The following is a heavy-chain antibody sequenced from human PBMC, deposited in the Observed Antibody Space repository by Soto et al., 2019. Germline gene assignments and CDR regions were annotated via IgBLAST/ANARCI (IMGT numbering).Heavy chain of an antibody. CDR1: GFTFSGYA. J-gene: IGHJ6*02. V-gene: IGHV3-30-3*01. CDR2: ISFDGSNK. D-gene: IGHD4-17*01. Sequence: TGGSLRLSCAASGFTFSGYAMHWVRQAPGKGLEWVALISFDGSNKYYADSVKGRFTVSRDNSKSTLYLQMNSLRGEDTTVYFCARGADDYPYFYGMDVWGQGTTVTVSS. CDR3: ARGADDYPYFYGMDV.